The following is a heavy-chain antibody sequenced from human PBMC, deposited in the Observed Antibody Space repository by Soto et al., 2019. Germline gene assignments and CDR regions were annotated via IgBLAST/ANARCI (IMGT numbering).Heavy chain of an antibody. CDR2: MNPNSGNT. Sequence: ASVKVSCKASGYTFTSYDINWVRQATGQGLEWMGWMNPNSGNTGYAQKFQGRVTMTRNTSISTAYMELSSLRSEDTAVYYCARGDHYYYGMDVWGPVTTFTVS. CDR1: GYTFTSYD. J-gene: IGHJ6*02. CDR3: ARGDHYYYGMDV. V-gene: IGHV1-8*01.